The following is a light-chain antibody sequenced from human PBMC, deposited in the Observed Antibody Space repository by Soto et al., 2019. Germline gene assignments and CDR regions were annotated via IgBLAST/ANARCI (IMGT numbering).Light chain of an antibody. CDR2: DVF. V-gene: IGLV2-14*03. CDR3: TSWTSTSTYV. CDR1: NSDVGGYNY. J-gene: IGLJ1*01. Sequence: QSALTQDASVSGSPGQSITISCTGTNSDVGGYNYVSWYQQHPGKAPKLMIYDVFTRPSGVSNRFSGSKSGNTASLTISALQAEDEADYYCTSWTSTSTYVFGSGTKXTXL.